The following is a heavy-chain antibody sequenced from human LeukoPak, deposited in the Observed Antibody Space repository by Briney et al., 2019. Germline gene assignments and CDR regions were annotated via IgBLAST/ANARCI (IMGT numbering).Heavy chain of an antibody. D-gene: IGHD3-9*01. J-gene: IGHJ6*02. CDR2: IYYSGST. CDR1: GGSISSSSYY. V-gene: IGHV4-39*07. CDR3: ARVPYYDILTGYYNRGYYYYGMDV. Sequence: SETLSLTCTVSGGSISSSSYYWGWIRQPPGKGLEWIGSIYYSGSTYYNPSLKSRVTISVDTSKNQFSLKLSSVTAADTAVYYCARVPYYDILTGYYNRGYYYYGMDVWGQGTTVTVSS.